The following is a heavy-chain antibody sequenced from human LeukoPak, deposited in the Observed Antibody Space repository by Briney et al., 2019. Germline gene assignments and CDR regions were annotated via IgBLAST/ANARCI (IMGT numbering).Heavy chain of an antibody. CDR3: ARDLESEPGQGPDY. CDR1: GLSFSTYA. V-gene: IGHV3-30-3*01. Sequence: PGGSLRLSCAASGLSFSTYAMHWVRQVPGKGLEWVAVISYDGSNKYYADSVKGRFTISRDNSKNTLYLQMNSLRGEGTGAYYCARDLESEPGQGPDYWGQGTLVTVSS. D-gene: IGHD1-14*01. CDR2: ISYDGSNK. J-gene: IGHJ4*02.